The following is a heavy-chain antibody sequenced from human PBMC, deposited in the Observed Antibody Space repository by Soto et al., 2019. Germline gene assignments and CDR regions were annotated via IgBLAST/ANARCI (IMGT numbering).Heavy chain of an antibody. Sequence: EVQLVESGGGLVQPGGSLKLSCAASGFTFSGSAIHWVRQASGKGLEWVGRIRSKPKNYATSYAESVNGRFTISRDDSENTAYLSISRLTIEDTALYYCTSQGDRNEDVFDYWGRGTMVTVSS. CDR1: GFTFSGSA. V-gene: IGHV3-73*02. J-gene: IGHJ4*02. CDR3: TSQGDRNEDVFDY. CDR2: IRSKPKNYAT. D-gene: IGHD1-1*01.